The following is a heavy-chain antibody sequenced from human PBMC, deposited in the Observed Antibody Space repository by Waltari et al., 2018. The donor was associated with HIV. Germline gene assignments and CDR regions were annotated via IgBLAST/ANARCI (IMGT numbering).Heavy chain of an antibody. CDR2: ISDTGSGV. CDR1: GFAFGSYA. Sequence: EVKLLESGGGLVQPGGSLRLSCAASGFAFGSYAVTWVRQAPGKGLEWVSAISDTGSGVYYADSVKGRFTISRDNSKNTLFLHMTSLRDEDTAVYFCARDSSGWYILTESSGGLDVWGQGTTVTVSS. V-gene: IGHV3-23*01. J-gene: IGHJ6*02. CDR3: ARDSSGWYILTESSGGLDV. D-gene: IGHD6-19*01.